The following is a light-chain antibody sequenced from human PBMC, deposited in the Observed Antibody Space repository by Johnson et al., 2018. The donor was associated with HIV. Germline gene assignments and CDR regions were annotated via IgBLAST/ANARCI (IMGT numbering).Light chain of an antibody. CDR3: GAWDSTLSAGRYV. Sequence: QSVLTQPPSVSAAPGQKVTISCSGSSSNIGNNYVSWYQQLPGTAPKLLIYENNKRPSGIPDRFSGSKSGTSATLGITGLQTGDEADFYCGAWDSTLSAGRYVFGTGTEVTVL. J-gene: IGLJ1*01. CDR1: SSNIGNNY. CDR2: ENN. V-gene: IGLV1-51*02.